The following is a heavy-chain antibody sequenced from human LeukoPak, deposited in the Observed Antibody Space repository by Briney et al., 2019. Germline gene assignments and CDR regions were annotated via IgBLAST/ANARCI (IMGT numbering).Heavy chain of an antibody. CDR1: GFTFDDYA. J-gene: IGHJ3*02. V-gene: IGHV3-9*01. Sequence: PGGSLRLSCAASGFTFDDYAMHWVRQAPGKGLEWVSGINWNTNSIKYADSVKCRFTISRDNAKNSLYLQMNSLRAEDTAFYYCAKGSSGWSTDAFDIWGQGTMVTVSS. CDR3: AKGSSGWSTDAFDI. D-gene: IGHD6-19*01. CDR2: INWNTNSI.